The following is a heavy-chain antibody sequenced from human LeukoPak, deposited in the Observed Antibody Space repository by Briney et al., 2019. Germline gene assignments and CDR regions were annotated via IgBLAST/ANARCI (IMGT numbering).Heavy chain of an antibody. CDR1: GYSISSGYY. CDR3: ARLPPRYSSGDY. J-gene: IGHJ4*02. V-gene: IGHV4-38-2*01. D-gene: IGHD6-25*01. CDR2: IYHSGST. Sequence: SETLSLTCAVSGYSISSGYYWGWIRQPPGKGLEWIGSIYHSGSTYYNPSLKSRVTISVDTSKNQFSLKLSSVTAADTAVYYCARLPPRYSSGDYWGQGTLVTVSS.